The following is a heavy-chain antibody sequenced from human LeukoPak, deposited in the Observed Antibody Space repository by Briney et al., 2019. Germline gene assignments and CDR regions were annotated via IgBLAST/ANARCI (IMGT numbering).Heavy chain of an antibody. J-gene: IGHJ3*02. V-gene: IGHV4-39*07. CDR2: IYYSGST. CDR3: ARDLPAAMRSDAFDI. CDR1: GGSISSSSYY. Sequence: SETLSLTCTVSGGSISSSSYYWGWIRQPPGKGLEWIGSIYYSGSTYYNPSLKSRVTISVDTSKNQFSLKLSSVTAADTAVYYCARDLPAAMRSDAFDIWGQGTMVIVSS. D-gene: IGHD2-2*01.